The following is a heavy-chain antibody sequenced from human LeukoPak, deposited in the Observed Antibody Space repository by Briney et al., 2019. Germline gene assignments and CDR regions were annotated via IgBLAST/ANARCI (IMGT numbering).Heavy chain of an antibody. D-gene: IGHD6-13*01. V-gene: IGHV3-9*01. Sequence: GGSLRLSCAASGFTFDDYAIHWVRQAPGKGLEWVSGISWNSGSIGYADSVKGRFTISRDNAKNSLYLQMNSLRAEDTALYYCAKGTDSSSWYVFGYWGQGTLVTVSS. J-gene: IGHJ4*02. CDR1: GFTFDDYA. CDR2: ISWNSGSI. CDR3: AKGTDSSSWYVFGY.